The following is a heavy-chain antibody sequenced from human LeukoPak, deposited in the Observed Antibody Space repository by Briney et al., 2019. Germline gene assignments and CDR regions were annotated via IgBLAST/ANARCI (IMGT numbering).Heavy chain of an antibody. CDR1: GFTFSCYS. D-gene: IGHD2-8*01. Sequence: GGSLRLSCAASGFTFSCYSMNWVRQAPGKGLEWVSSISSCSSYIYYADSVKGRFTISRDNAKNSLYLQMNSLRAEDTAVYYCARASTNGDYLDYWGQATLVTVSS. J-gene: IGHJ4*02. V-gene: IGHV3-21*01. CDR2: ISSCSSYI. CDR3: ARASTNGDYLDY.